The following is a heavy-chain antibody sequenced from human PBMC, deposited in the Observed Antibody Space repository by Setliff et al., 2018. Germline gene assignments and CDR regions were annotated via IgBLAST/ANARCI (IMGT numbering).Heavy chain of an antibody. D-gene: IGHD2-8*01. CDR2: ISAYSGNT. V-gene: IGHV1-18*01. J-gene: IGHJ4*02. Sequence: ASVKVSCKASGYTFSNYGITWVRQAPGRGLEWMGWISAYSGNTKYAQKLQGRVTMTTDTSTTTAYLELRSLRSDDTAVYYCSRLVRYCTTTTCQSVPGAEVWGQGTLVTVSS. CDR3: SRLVRYCTTTTCQSVPGAEV. CDR1: GYTFSNYG.